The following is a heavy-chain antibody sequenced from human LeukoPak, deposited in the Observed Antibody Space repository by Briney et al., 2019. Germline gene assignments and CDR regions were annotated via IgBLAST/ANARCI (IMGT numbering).Heavy chain of an antibody. J-gene: IGHJ3*02. CDR2: IYPGDSDT. CDR3: ARPNWRLDAFDI. CDR1: GYRFTSYW. V-gene: IGHV5-51*01. D-gene: IGHD6-25*01. Sequence: PGVSPKTSYNGSGYRFTSYWICWVRSMPGKALKWMGIIYPGDSDTRYSPSFKGQVTISADKSNSTAYLQWSSLKASDTAMYYCARPNWRLDAFDIWGQGTMVTASS.